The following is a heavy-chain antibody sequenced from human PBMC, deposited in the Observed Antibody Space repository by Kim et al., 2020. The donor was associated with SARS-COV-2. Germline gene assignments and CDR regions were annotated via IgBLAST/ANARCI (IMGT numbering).Heavy chain of an antibody. Sequence: GGSLRLSCAASGFTFSSYAMSWVRQAPGKGLEWVSAISGSGGSTYYADSVKGRFTISRDNSKNTLYLQMNSLRAEDTVVYYCAKTVFRGGDFWWGQGTLVTVSS. D-gene: IGHD2-21*02. V-gene: IGHV3-23*01. J-gene: IGHJ4*02. CDR1: GFTFSSYA. CDR2: ISGSGGST. CDR3: AKTVFRGGDFW.